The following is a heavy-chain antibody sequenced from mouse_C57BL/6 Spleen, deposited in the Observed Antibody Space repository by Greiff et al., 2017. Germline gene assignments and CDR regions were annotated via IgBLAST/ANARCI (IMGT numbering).Heavy chain of an antibody. V-gene: IGHV7-3*01. CDR1: GFTFTDYY. CDR2: IRNKANGYTT. CDR3: ARSRGDWFAY. Sequence: EVKLVESGGGLVQPGGSLSLSCAASGFTFTDYYMSWVRQPPGKALEWLGFIRNKANGYTTEYSASVKGRFTISRDNSQSILYLQMNALRAEDSATYYCARSRGDWFAYWGQGTLVTVSA. J-gene: IGHJ3*01.